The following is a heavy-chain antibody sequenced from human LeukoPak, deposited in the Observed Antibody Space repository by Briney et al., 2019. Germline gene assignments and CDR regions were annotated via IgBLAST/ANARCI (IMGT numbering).Heavy chain of an antibody. Sequence: SETLSLTCTVSGGSISSSDYYWAWIRQPPGKGLEWIGSVYYRGNTYYNPSLKRRATVYIDTSKNQFPLRLSTVTAADTAVYYCVRRCCSTTSSGWFDPWGQGNLVTVSS. CDR1: GGSISSSDYY. D-gene: IGHD2-2*01. V-gene: IGHV4-39*01. CDR2: VYYRGNT. CDR3: VRRCCSTTSSGWFDP. J-gene: IGHJ5*02.